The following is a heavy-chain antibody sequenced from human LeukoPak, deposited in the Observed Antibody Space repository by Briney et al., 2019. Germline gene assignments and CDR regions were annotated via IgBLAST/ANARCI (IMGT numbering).Heavy chain of an antibody. CDR3: ARDRREAAYLGNRFDP. J-gene: IGHJ5*01. CDR1: GFTFSDYY. Sequence: PGGSLRLSCGASGFTFSDYYMTWIRQAPGKGLEWLSYISGSGAVVSYADSVKGRFTISRDNANNSVYLQMDRLRAEDTGVYYCARDRREAAYLGNRFDPRGQGALVTVSS. V-gene: IGHV3-11*01. CDR2: ISGSGAVV. D-gene: IGHD6-13*01.